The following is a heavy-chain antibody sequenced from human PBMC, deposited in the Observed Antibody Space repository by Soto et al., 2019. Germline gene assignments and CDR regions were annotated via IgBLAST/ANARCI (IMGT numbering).Heavy chain of an antibody. D-gene: IGHD6-13*01. V-gene: IGHV3-74*01. CDR3: ARVAVAAPRSWYFDL. CDR1: GFTFSDYW. CDR2: IRGDGSST. J-gene: IGHJ2*01. Sequence: EVQLVESGGGLVQPGGSRRLSCAASGFTFSDYWMHWFRQAPGKGLVWVSRIRGDGSSTSHADSVKGRLTISRDNAKDTRYLQMNSLTVEDTAIYYCARVAVAAPRSWYFDLWGRGTLVTVSS.